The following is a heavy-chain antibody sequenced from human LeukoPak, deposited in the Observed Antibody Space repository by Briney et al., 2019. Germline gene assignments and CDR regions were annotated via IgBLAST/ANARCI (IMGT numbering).Heavy chain of an antibody. Sequence: SETLSLTCAVYGGSFSGYYWSWIRQPPGKGLEWIGEINHSGSTNYNPSLKSRVTISVDTSKNQFSLKLSSVTAADTAVYYCARLGDYYDSSGYSSQWGQGTLVTVSS. CDR2: INHSGST. D-gene: IGHD3-22*01. CDR1: GGSFSGYY. V-gene: IGHV4-34*01. J-gene: IGHJ4*02. CDR3: ARLGDYYDSSGYSSQ.